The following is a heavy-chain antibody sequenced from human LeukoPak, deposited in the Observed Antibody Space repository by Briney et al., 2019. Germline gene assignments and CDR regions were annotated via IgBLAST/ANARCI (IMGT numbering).Heavy chain of an antibody. V-gene: IGHV4-61*01. CDR2: VHYSGST. CDR1: GASVSSSSYY. CDR3: ARDNGLLSFDL. Sequence: SETLSLTCTVSGASVSSSSYYWSWIRQPPGKGLEWIGFVHYSGSTHYNPPLKSRVTISVDTSKNQFSLKLSSVTAADTAVYFCARDNGLLSFDLWGRGTLVTVSS. J-gene: IGHJ2*01. D-gene: IGHD2-15*01.